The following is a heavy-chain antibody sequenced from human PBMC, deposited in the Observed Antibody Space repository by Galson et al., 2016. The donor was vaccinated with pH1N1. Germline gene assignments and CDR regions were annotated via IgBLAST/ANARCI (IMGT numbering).Heavy chain of an antibody. Sequence: TLSLTCTVSGGSISSDGNYWSWVRQYPGTGLEWIGYIHNRGTTAYNPSLKSRVTISIETSKNQFSRPLRSVTAADTAVFYCAREDLVVGEGLDNGLDLWGQGTTVTVSS. J-gene: IGHJ6*01. V-gene: IGHV4-31*03. D-gene: IGHD2-15*01. CDR3: AREDLVVGEGLDNGLDL. CDR2: IHNRGTT. CDR1: GGSISSDGNY.